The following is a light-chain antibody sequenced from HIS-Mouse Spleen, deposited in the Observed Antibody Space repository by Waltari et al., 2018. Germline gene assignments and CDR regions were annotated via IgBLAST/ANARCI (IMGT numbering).Light chain of an antibody. V-gene: IGLV3-10*01. CDR1: ALPKKY. J-gene: IGLJ2*01. CDR2: EDS. CDR3: YSTDSSGNHRV. Sequence: SYELTQPPSVSVSPGQTARITCSGDALPKKYAYWYQQKSGQAPVLGIYEDSKRPSGIPGRFYGSSSGTMATLTISGAQVEDEADYYCYSTDSSGNHRVFGGGTKLTVL.